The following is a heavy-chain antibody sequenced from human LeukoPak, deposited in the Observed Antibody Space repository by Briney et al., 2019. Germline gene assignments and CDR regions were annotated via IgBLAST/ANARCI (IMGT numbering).Heavy chain of an antibody. V-gene: IGHV3-33*01. J-gene: IGHJ4*02. Sequence: GGSLRLSCAASGFTFSSFGMHWVRQAPGKGLEWVAVIWDDGNNKYYADSVKGRFTISRDNSKNTLYLQMNSLRAEDTAVYYCARAFTSTGYYYVEYWGQGTLVTVSS. D-gene: IGHD3-22*01. CDR2: IWDDGNNK. CDR3: ARAFTSTGYYYVEY. CDR1: GFTFSSFG.